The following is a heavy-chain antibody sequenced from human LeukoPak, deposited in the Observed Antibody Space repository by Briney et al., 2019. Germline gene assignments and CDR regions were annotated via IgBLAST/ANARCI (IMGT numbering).Heavy chain of an antibody. D-gene: IGHD3-3*01. V-gene: IGHV7-4-1*02. CDR3: ARDYYDFWSGLYYYYYMDV. Sequence: ASVKVSFKASGYTFTSYAMNWVRQAPGQGLEWMGWINTNTGNPTYSQGFKGRFVFSLDTSVSTAYLQISSLKAEDTAVYYCARDYYDFWSGLYYYYYMDVWGKGTTVTVSS. CDR1: GYTFTSYA. CDR2: INTNTGNP. J-gene: IGHJ6*03.